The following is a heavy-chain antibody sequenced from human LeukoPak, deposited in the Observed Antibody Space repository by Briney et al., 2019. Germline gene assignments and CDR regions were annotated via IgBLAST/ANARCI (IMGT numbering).Heavy chain of an antibody. D-gene: IGHD5-24*01. J-gene: IGHJ4*02. Sequence: GGSLRLSCAASGFTFSSYAMHWVRQAPGKGLEWVAVISYDGSNKYYADSVKGRFTISRDNSKNTLYLQMNSPRAEDTAVYYCARGDKYWGQGTLVTVSS. CDR3: ARGDKY. V-gene: IGHV3-30*04. CDR1: GFTFSSYA. CDR2: ISYDGSNK.